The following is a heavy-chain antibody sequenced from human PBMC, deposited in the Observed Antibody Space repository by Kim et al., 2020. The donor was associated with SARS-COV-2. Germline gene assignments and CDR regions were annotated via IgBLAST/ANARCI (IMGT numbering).Heavy chain of an antibody. CDR1: GFTFSSHA. CDR3: VRDVGMVTLDN. D-gene: IGHD3-3*01. J-gene: IGHJ4*02. CDR2: ISNDGNRK. Sequence: GGSLRLSCAASGFTFSSHAKHWVRQAPGKGLEWVAVISNDGNRKYYAESVKGQFTISRDNSKNTVYLEVNSLRDEDTAVYYCVRDVGMVTLDNWGQVALV. V-gene: IGHV3-30*04.